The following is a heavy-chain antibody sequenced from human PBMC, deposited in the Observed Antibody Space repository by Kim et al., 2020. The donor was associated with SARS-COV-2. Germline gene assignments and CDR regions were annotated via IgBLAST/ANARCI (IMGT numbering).Heavy chain of an antibody. CDR3: ARSEYSGYDYPISF. J-gene: IGHJ4*02. D-gene: IGHD5-12*01. V-gene: IGHV4-4*02. Sequence: NPSLKSRVTISVDKSKNQFSLKLSSVTAADTAVYYCARSEYSGYDYPISFWGQGTLVTVSS.